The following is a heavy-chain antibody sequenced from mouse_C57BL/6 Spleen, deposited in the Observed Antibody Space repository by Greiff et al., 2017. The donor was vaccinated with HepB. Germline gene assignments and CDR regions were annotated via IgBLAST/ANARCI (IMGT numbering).Heavy chain of an antibody. J-gene: IGHJ4*01. V-gene: IGHV14-2*01. D-gene: IGHD2-2*01. CDR3: ARGYGVYYYAMDY. Sequence: DVQLQESGAELVKPEASVKLSCTASGFNIKDYYMHWVKQRTEQGLEWIGRIDPEDGETKDAPKFQGKATITADTSSNTAYLQLSSLTSEDTAVYYCARGYGVYYYAMDYWGQGASVTVSS. CDR1: GFNIKDYY. CDR2: IDPEDGET.